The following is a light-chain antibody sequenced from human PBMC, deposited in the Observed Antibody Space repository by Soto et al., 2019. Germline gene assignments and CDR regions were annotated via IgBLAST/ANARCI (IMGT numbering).Light chain of an antibody. CDR3: NSYAGSNTYV. CDR2: EVI. Sequence: QSALTQPPSASGSPGQSVTISCTGTSSDVGGYNYVSWYQQHPGKAPKLMIYEVIKRPSGVPDRFSGSKSGNTASLTVSGLQAEDEADYYFNSYAGSNTYVFGGGTKLTVL. J-gene: IGLJ2*01. CDR1: SSDVGGYNY. V-gene: IGLV2-8*01.